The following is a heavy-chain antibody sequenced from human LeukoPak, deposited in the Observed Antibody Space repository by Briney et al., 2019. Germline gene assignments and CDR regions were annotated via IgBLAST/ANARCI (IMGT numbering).Heavy chain of an antibody. CDR2: IYYSGST. J-gene: IGHJ4*02. CDR3: ARSTRWVTTFDY. D-gene: IGHD4-17*01. V-gene: IGHV4-39*01. Sequence: SETLSLTCAVYGASFSSYYWGWIRQPPGKGLEWIGSIYYSGSTYYNPSLKSRVTISVDTSKSQFSLKLSAVTAADTAVYYCARSTRWVTTFDYWGQGTLVTVSS. CDR1: GASFSSYY.